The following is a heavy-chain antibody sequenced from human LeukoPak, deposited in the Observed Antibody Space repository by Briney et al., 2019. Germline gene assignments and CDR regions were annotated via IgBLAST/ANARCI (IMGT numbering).Heavy chain of an antibody. V-gene: IGHV4-31*03. Sequence: SETLSLTCTVSGGSISSGGYYWSWIRQRPGKGLEWIGYIYYSGSTYYNPSLKSRVTISVDTSKNQFSLKLSSVTAADTAVYYCARSITMVRGVRFDYWGQGTLVTVSS. CDR1: GGSISSGGYY. J-gene: IGHJ4*02. CDR2: IYYSGST. CDR3: ARSITMVRGVRFDY. D-gene: IGHD3-10*01.